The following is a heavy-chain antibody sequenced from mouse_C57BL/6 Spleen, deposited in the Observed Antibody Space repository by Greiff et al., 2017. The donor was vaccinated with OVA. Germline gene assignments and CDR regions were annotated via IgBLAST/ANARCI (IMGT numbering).Heavy chain of an antibody. Sequence: EVQLVESGGGLVQPGGSLSLSCAASGFTFTDYYMSWVRQPPGKALEWLGFIRNKANGYTTEYSASVKGRFTISRDNSQSILYLQMNALRAEDSATYYCASHSAYYSNFAYWGQGTLVTVSA. CDR3: ASHSAYYSNFAY. CDR2: IRNKANGYTT. J-gene: IGHJ3*01. V-gene: IGHV7-3*01. CDR1: GFTFTDYY. D-gene: IGHD2-5*01.